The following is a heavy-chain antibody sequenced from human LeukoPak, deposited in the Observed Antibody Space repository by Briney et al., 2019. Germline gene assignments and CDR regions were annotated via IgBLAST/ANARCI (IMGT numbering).Heavy chain of an antibody. CDR3: AKSGYSYGHTAWFDP. D-gene: IGHD5-18*01. CDR1: GFTFDDYA. V-gene: IGHV3-9*01. CDR2: ISWNSGSI. J-gene: IGHJ5*02. Sequence: GGSLRLSCAASGFTFDDYAMHWVRQAPGKGLEWVSCISWNSGSIGYADSVKGRFTIFRDNAKNSLYLQMNSLRAEDTALYYCAKSGYSYGHTAWFDPWGQGTLVTVSS.